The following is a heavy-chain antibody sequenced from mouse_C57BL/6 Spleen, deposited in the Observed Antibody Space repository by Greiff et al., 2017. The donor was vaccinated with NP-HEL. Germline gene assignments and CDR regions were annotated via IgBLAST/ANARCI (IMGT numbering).Heavy chain of an antibody. CDR2: IDPSDSYT. V-gene: IGHV1-69*01. D-gene: IGHD1-1*01. Sequence: VQLQQPGAELVMPGASVKLSCKASGYTFTSYWMHWVKQRPGQGLEWIGEIDPSDSYTNYNQKFKGKSTLTVDKSSSTAYMQLSSLTSEDSAAYYCARIYYYGSSLYWYFDVWGTGTTVTVSS. CDR3: ARIYYYGSSLYWYFDV. J-gene: IGHJ1*03. CDR1: GYTFTSYW.